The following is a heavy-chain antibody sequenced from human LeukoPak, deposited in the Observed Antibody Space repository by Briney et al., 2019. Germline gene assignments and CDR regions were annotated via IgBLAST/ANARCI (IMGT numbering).Heavy chain of an antibody. Sequence: GGSLRLSCAASGFTLDGYVIHWVRQAPGKGLEWVSGISWDSGNIGYADSVKGRFTISRDNSKNSLYLQMNSLRPEDTALYYCAKELRIGTGCYDYWGQGTPVTVSS. CDR2: ISWDSGNI. CDR1: GFTLDGYV. V-gene: IGHV3-9*01. J-gene: IGHJ4*02. CDR3: AKELRIGTGCYDY. D-gene: IGHD6-19*01.